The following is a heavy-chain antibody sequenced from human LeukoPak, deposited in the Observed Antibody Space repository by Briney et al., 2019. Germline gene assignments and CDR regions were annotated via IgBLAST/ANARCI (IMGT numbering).Heavy chain of an antibody. CDR3: ARDESQRNYDFWSGYSTYYYYYMDV. V-gene: IGHV3-7*01. CDR1: GFTFSRYW. Sequence: GGSLRLSCAASGFTFSRYWMSRVRQAPGKGLEWVANIKQDGNEKYYVDSVKGRFTISRDNAKKSLYLQMNSLRAEDTAVYYCARDESQRNYDFWSGYSTYYYYYMDVWGKGTTVTVSS. D-gene: IGHD3-3*01. J-gene: IGHJ6*03. CDR2: IKQDGNEK.